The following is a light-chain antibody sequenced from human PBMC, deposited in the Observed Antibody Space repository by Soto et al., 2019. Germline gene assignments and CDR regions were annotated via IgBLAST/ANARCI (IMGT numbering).Light chain of an antibody. CDR2: DAS. V-gene: IGKV1-5*01. Sequence: DIQMTQSPSTLSASLGDRVTITCRASQSISGWLAWYQQKPGKAPKVLIFDASSLQSGVPSRFSGSASGTEFPLTINRLQPDDFATYYCQQYNTYSGTFGQGTKVDIK. J-gene: IGKJ1*01. CDR3: QQYNTYSGT. CDR1: QSISGW.